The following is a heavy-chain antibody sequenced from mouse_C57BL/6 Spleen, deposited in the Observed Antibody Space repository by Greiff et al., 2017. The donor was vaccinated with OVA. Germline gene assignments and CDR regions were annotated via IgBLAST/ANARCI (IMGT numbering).Heavy chain of an antibody. Sequence: VQLQQPGAELVKPGASVKLSCKASGYTFTSYWMHWVKQRPGQGLEWIGMIHPNSGSTNYNEKFKSKATLTVDKSSSTAYMQLSSLTSEDSAVYYCARELYYDYDVGYFDYWGQGTTLTVSS. CDR1: GYTFTSYW. V-gene: IGHV1-64*01. J-gene: IGHJ2*01. CDR3: ARELYYDYDVGYFDY. CDR2: IHPNSGST. D-gene: IGHD2-4*01.